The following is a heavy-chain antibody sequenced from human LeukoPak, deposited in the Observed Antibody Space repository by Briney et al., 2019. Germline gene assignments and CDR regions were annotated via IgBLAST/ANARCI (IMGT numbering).Heavy chain of an antibody. CDR2: IYPGDSDT. CDR1: GYSFASYW. D-gene: IGHD5-18*01. V-gene: IGHV5-51*01. Sequence: GESLKISCQGSGYSFASYWIGWVRQMAGKGLEWMGIIYPGDSDTRYSPSFQGQVTISADKSISTAYLQWSSLKASDTAMYYCARGGYSYGSRGAFDIWGQGTMVTVSS. CDR3: ARGGYSYGSRGAFDI. J-gene: IGHJ3*02.